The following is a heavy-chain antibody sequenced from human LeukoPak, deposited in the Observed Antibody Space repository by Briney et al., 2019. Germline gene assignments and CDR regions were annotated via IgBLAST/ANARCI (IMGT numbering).Heavy chain of an antibody. CDR2: ISYDGSNK. CDR3: AKARAMGSGNYLDYFDY. J-gene: IGHJ4*02. Sequence: GRSLRLSCAASGFTFSSYAMHWVRQAPGKGLEWVAVISYDGSNKYYADSVKGRFTISRDNSENTVYMQMNSLKTEDTAVYYCAKARAMGSGNYLDYFDYWGQGTLVTVSS. D-gene: IGHD3-10*01. CDR1: GFTFSSYA. V-gene: IGHV3-30-3*01.